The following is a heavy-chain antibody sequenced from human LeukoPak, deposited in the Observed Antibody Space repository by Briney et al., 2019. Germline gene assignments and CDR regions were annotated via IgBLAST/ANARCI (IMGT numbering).Heavy chain of an antibody. CDR2: IYSGGST. Sequence: GGSLRLSCAASGFTFSSSGMHWVRQAPGKGLEWVSVIYSGGSTFYADSVKGRFTISRDNSKNTLYLQMNSLRAEDTAVYYCARASIAASGYYFDYWGQGTLVTVSS. D-gene: IGHD6-6*01. CDR1: GFTFSSSG. CDR3: ARASIAASGYYFDY. J-gene: IGHJ4*02. V-gene: IGHV3-NL1*01.